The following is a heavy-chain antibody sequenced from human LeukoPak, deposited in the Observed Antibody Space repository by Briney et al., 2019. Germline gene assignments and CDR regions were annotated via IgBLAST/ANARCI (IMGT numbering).Heavy chain of an antibody. D-gene: IGHD4-11*01. CDR1: GGTFSSYA. J-gene: IGHJ4*02. V-gene: IGHV1-69*13. CDR3: ARDRSDYSNYVMDY. Sequence: SVKVSCKASGGTFSSYAISWVRQAPGQGLEWMGGIIPIFGTANYAQKFQGRVTITADESTSTAYLELSSLRSDDTAVYYCARDRSDYSNYVMDYWGQGTLVTVSS. CDR2: IIPIFGTA.